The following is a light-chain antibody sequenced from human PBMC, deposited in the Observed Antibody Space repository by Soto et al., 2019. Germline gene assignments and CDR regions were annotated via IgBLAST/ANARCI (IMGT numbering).Light chain of an antibody. Sequence: EIVLTQSPATLSLSPGERATLACRASQSVSSYLAWYQQKPGQAPRLRIYDASNRATGIPARFSGSGSGTDFTLTISSLEPEDFAVYYCQQRSIFGPGTKVDIK. V-gene: IGKV3-11*01. J-gene: IGKJ3*01. CDR2: DAS. CDR1: QSVSSY. CDR3: QQRSI.